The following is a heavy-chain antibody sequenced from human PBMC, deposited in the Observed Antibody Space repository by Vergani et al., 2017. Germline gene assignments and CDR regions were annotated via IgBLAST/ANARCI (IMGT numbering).Heavy chain of an antibody. Sequence: EVQLLESGGGLVQPGGSLRLSCGASGFTFSSYAMTWVRQAPGKGLDWVSVIYSGGSTYYADSVKGRFTISRHNSKNTLYLQMNSLRAEDAAVYYCARDRVDIVATTTYYYYYYGMDVWGQGTTVTVSS. CDR2: IYSGGST. D-gene: IGHD5-12*01. CDR1: GFTFSSYA. V-gene: IGHV3-53*04. CDR3: ARDRVDIVATTTYYYYYYGMDV. J-gene: IGHJ6*02.